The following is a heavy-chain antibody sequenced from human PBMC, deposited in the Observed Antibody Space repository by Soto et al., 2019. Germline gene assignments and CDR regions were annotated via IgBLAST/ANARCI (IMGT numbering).Heavy chain of an antibody. CDR2: ISAYNGNT. J-gene: IGHJ6*02. CDR1: GYTFTSYG. V-gene: IGHV1-18*01. Sequence: QVQLVQSGAEVKKPGASVKVSCKASGYTFTSYGISWVRQAPGQGLEWMGWISAYNGNTKYAQKLQGSVTMTTDTSTSTAYAELRCLRSDDTAVYSCARRAPPMDVWGQGTTVTVAS. CDR3: ARRAPPMDV.